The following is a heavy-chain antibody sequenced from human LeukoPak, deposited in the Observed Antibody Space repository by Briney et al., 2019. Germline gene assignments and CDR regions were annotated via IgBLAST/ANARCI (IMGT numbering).Heavy chain of an antibody. CDR3: AVEYSSSYEEYYFDY. J-gene: IGHJ4*02. Sequence: SVKVSCKASGGTFSSYAISWVRQAPGQGLEWKGGIIPIFGTANYAQKFQGRVTITTDESTSTAYMELSSLRSEDTAVYYCAVEYSSSYEEYYFDYWGQGTLVTVSS. V-gene: IGHV1-69*05. D-gene: IGHD6-6*01. CDR2: IIPIFGTA. CDR1: GGTFSSYA.